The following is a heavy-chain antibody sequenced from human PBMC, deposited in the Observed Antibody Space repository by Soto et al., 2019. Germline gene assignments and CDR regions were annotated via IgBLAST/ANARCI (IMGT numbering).Heavy chain of an antibody. CDR1: GFTFSDYH. Sequence: LRLSCTTSGFTFSDYHMSWIRQAPGRGREWVSYISSSGTTIYYADSLKGRFTISRDNAKNTLYLQMNSLRAEDTAVYYCARDAAYSYGYDYWGQGTLVTVSS. D-gene: IGHD5-18*01. V-gene: IGHV3-11*01. CDR3: ARDAAYSYGYDY. J-gene: IGHJ4*02. CDR2: ISSSGTTI.